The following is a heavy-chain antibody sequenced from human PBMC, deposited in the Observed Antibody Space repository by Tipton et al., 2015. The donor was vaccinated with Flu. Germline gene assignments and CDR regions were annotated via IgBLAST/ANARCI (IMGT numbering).Heavy chain of an antibody. V-gene: IGHV1-69*01. Sequence: QMQLVQSGAEVKKPGSSVRVSCKASGDTLSRQAFSWVRQVPGQGLEWMGGIIAIHDTPKYAQKFQGRLTITADGSTSAAYMELTSLRSDDTAVYYCARRWGEAHADYSQFYSLDVWGQGTTVIVSS. CDR2: IIAIHDTP. CDR1: GDTLSRQA. J-gene: IGHJ6*02. CDR3: ARRWGEAHADYSQFYSLDV. D-gene: IGHD5-12*01.